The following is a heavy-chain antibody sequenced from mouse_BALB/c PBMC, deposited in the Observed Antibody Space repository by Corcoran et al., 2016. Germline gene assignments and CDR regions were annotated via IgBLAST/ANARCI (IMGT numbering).Heavy chain of an antibody. Sequence: QVQLPQSGPELVKPGASVKMSCKASGYTFTDYVISWVKQRTGQGLEWIGEIYPGSGSTYYNEKFKGKATLTAEQSSNTAYMQLSSLTSDDSAVYFCASPYYFDYWGQGTTLTVSS. CDR3: ASPYYFDY. CDR2: IYPGSGST. CDR1: GYTFTDYV. V-gene: IGHV1-81*01. J-gene: IGHJ2*01.